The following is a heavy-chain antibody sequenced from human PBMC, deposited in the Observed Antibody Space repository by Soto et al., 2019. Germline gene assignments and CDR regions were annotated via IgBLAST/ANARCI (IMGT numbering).Heavy chain of an antibody. D-gene: IGHD5-12*01. CDR2: IRGSGGPT. J-gene: IGHJ4*02. CDR3: VKDFRGGYDWTHD. V-gene: IGHV3-23*01. CDR1: GFTFSNYA. Sequence: EVQLLESGGDLVQPGGSLRLSCAASGFTFSNYAMSWVRQAPGKGLEWVSLIRGSGGPTNYADSVKVRFTVSRDNSKIMLFLQMNSLRAEDTAVYYCVKDFRGGYDWTHDWGQGTLVTVSS.